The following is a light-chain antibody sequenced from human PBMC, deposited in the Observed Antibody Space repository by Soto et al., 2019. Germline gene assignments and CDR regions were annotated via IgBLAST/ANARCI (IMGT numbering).Light chain of an antibody. CDR1: QSVSSH. J-gene: IGKJ5*01. CDR2: DAS. CDR3: EPRSSVIT. V-gene: IGKV3-11*01. Sequence: EVVLTQSPATLSLSPGEGATLSCRASQSVSSHLAWYQQNPGQAPRLLIYDASKRATGIPARFSGNGFGTYFTLTSSSLEPEDFAVYYCEPRSSVITFGQGTRLEIK.